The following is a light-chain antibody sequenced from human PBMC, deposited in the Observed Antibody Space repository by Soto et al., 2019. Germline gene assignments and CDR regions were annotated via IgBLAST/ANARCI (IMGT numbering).Light chain of an antibody. CDR1: QTVSSF. J-gene: IGKJ4*01. Sequence: LTQSPASLSLAAGERATLSFRASQTVSSFLAWYQQKPGQAPRLLIHDSSDRATGIPARFSGSGSGTDFTLTISSLEPEDVAVYYCQQRSNWPLTFGGGTKVDI. CDR3: QQRSNWPLT. V-gene: IGKV3-11*01. CDR2: DSS.